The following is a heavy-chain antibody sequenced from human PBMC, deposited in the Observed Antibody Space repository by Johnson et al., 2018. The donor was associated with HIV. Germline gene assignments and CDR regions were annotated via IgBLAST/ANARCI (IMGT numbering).Heavy chain of an antibody. Sequence: VQLVESGGGLVQPGGSLRLSCAASGFTVSNKYMSWVRQAPGKGPEWVSVIYSGGSTYYADSVKGRFTISRDNSKNTLYLQMNSLRVEDTAVYYCATGASSTWSLGALDIWGQGTMVTVSS. J-gene: IGHJ3*02. CDR1: GFTVSNKY. CDR2: IYSGGST. V-gene: IGHV3-66*01. CDR3: ATGASSTWSLGALDI. D-gene: IGHD6-13*01.